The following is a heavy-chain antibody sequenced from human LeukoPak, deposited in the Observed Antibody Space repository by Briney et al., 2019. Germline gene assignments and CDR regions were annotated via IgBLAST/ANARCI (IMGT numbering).Heavy chain of an antibody. V-gene: IGHV3-53*01. D-gene: IGHD1-14*01. J-gene: IGHJ4*02. CDR1: GFTVSSKY. CDR2: IYSGGST. Sequence: GGSLTLSWPASGFTVSSKYMSWVRQAPGKGLEWVSVIYSGGSTYYADSVKGRFTISRDNSKNTLYLQMNSLRAEDTAVYYCARGLDHMNDYWGQGTLVTVSS. CDR3: ARGLDHMNDY.